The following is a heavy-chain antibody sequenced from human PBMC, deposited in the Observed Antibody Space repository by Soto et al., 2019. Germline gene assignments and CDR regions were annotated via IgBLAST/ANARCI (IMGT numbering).Heavy chain of an antibody. CDR2: IIPIFGTA. CDR1: GGTFSSYA. V-gene: IGHV1-69*13. J-gene: IGHJ6*02. CDR3: AAIPGIYCSSTSCYPYYYYGMDV. Sequence: SVKVSCKASGGTFSSYAISWVRQAPGQGLEWMGGIIPIFGTANYAQKFQGRVTITADESTSTAYMELSSLRSEDTAVYYCAAIPGIYCSSTSCYPYYYYGMDVWGQGTTVTSP. D-gene: IGHD2-2*01.